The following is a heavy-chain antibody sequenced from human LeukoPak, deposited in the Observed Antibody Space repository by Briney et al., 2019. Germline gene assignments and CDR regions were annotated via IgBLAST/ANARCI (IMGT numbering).Heavy chain of an antibody. CDR1: GGSISSGGSY. D-gene: IGHD4-17*01. Sequence: PSQTLSLTCTVSGGSISSGGSYWSWIRQHPGKGLEWIGYIYYSGSTYYNPSLKSRVTISVDTSKNQFSLKLSSVTAADTAVYYCARSPRTYGDYDYWGQGTLVTVSS. CDR3: ARSPRTYGDYDY. V-gene: IGHV4-31*03. J-gene: IGHJ4*02. CDR2: IYYSGST.